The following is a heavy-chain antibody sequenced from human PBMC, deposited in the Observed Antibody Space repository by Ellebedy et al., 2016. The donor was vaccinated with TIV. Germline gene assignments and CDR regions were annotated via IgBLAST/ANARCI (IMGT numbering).Heavy chain of an antibody. D-gene: IGHD4-17*01. V-gene: IGHV1-3*01. CDR3: ARLSVGGDYSGDY. J-gene: IGHJ4*02. CDR2: INAGNGNT. CDR1: GYTFTSYA. Sequence: ASVKVSCKASGYTFTSYAMHWVRQAPGQRLEWMGWINAGNGNTKYSQKFQGRVTITRDTSASTAFMELSSLRSEDTAVYYCARLSVGGDYSGDYWGQGTLVTVSS.